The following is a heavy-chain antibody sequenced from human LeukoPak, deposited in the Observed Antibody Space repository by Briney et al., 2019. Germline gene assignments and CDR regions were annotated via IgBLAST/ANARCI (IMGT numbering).Heavy chain of an antibody. CDR2: INSNSGGT. V-gene: IGHV1-2*02. CDR3: ARTDSPPLYSSSWYGNAFDI. Sequence: GASVKVSCKASGYTFTGYYMHWVRQAPRQGLEWMGWINSNSGGTNYAQKFQGRVTMTRDTSISTAYMDLSRVRSDDTAIYHCARTDSPPLYSSSWYGNAFDIWGQGTVVTVSS. D-gene: IGHD6-13*01. J-gene: IGHJ3*02. CDR1: GYTFTGYY.